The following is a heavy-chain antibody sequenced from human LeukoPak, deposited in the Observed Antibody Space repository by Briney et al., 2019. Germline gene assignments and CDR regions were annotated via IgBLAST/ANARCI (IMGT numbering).Heavy chain of an antibody. J-gene: IGHJ4*02. V-gene: IGHV3-9*01. Sequence: GGSLRLSCAASGFTFDDYAMHWVRQAPGKGLEWVSGISWNGGSICYADSVKGRFTISRDNAKNSLYLQMNSLRAEDTALYYCAKDFYSSSWSFFHYWGQGTLVTVSS. CDR2: ISWNGGSI. CDR1: GFTFDDYA. D-gene: IGHD6-13*01. CDR3: AKDFYSSSWSFFHY.